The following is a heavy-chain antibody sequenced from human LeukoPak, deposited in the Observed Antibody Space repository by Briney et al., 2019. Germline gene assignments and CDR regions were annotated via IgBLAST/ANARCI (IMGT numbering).Heavy chain of an antibody. Sequence: PGGSLRLSCAASGFTFSSYAMHWVRQAPGKGLEWVAIISYDGSYKYYEDSVEGRFTISRDNSKNTLHLQMNSLRAEDTAVYYCARDYCSSTSCYEPLYYGMDVWGQGTTVTVSS. J-gene: IGHJ6*02. V-gene: IGHV3-30*04. D-gene: IGHD2-2*01. CDR3: ARDYCSSTSCYEPLYYGMDV. CDR1: GFTFSSYA. CDR2: ISYDGSYK.